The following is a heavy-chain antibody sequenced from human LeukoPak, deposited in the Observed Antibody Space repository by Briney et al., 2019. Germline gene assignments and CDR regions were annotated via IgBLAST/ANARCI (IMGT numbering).Heavy chain of an antibody. Sequence: GGSLRLSCAASGFTFSSYAMSWVRQAPGKGLEWVSAISGSGGSTYYADSVKGRFTISRDNSKNTLYLQMNSLRAEDTAVYYCARGGFAWELLENFDYWGQGTLVTVSS. V-gene: IGHV3-23*01. CDR3: ARGGFAWELLENFDY. CDR2: ISGSGGST. CDR1: GFTFSSYA. D-gene: IGHD1-26*01. J-gene: IGHJ4*02.